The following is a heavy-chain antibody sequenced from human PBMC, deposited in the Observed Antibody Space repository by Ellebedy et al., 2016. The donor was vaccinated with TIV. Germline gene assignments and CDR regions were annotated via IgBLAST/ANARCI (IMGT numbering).Heavy chain of an antibody. CDR3: ARYYASGWNYFDC. J-gene: IGHJ4*02. CDR1: GGSISRYF. D-gene: IGHD6-19*01. V-gene: IGHV4-59*08. CDR2: ISYSVST. Sequence: MPSETLSLTCSVSGGSISRYFWSWIRQPPGKGLEWIGHISYSVSTDYNPSLKSRVAISVDTSKNQLSLRLSSVTAADTAVYYCARYYASGWNYFDCWGQGTLVTVSS.